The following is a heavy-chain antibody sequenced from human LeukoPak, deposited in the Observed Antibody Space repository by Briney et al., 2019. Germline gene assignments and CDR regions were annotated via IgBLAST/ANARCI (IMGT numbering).Heavy chain of an antibody. Sequence: GASVKVSCKASGYTSTSYDINWVRQATGQGLEWLGWMNPYTHKTGYAQKFQGRVTFTGDTSIRTAYMEVSNLTSEDTAVYYCARAPSPYYYDSSAYYSDYWGQGTLVTVSS. CDR3: ARAPSPYYYDSSAYYSDY. CDR2: MNPYTHKT. CDR1: GYTSTSYD. V-gene: IGHV1-8*01. D-gene: IGHD3-22*01. J-gene: IGHJ4*02.